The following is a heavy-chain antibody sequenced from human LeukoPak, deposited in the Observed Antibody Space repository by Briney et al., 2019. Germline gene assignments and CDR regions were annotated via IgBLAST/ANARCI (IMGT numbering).Heavy chain of an antibody. CDR1: GFTFSSSW. D-gene: IGHD2-15*01. Sequence: GGSLRLSCAASGFTFSSSWMHWVRQAPGKGLVWVSAINSDGSFSTYADSVKGRFTISRDNAKNTLYLQMNSLRAEDTAVYYCAYCSGGNCYWGQGTLVTVSS. V-gene: IGHV3-74*03. CDR3: AYCSGGNCY. CDR2: INSDGSFS. J-gene: IGHJ4*02.